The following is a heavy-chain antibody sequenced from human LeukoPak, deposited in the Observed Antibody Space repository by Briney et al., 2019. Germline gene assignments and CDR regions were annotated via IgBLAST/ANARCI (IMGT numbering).Heavy chain of an antibody. CDR1: GGSISWYY. Sequence: SETLSLTCTVSGGSISWYYWSWIRQPPGKGLELIGYVHDRGSTNYSPSLKSRVSIAVDTSKNQFSLKLSSVTAADTAVYYCARAYSSSLYWYFDLWGRGTLVTVSS. J-gene: IGHJ2*01. CDR2: VHDRGST. CDR3: ARAYSSSLYWYFDL. V-gene: IGHV4-59*01. D-gene: IGHD1-26*01.